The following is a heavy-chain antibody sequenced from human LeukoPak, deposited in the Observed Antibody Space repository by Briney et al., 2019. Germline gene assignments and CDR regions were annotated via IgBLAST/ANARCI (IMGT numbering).Heavy chain of an antibody. CDR1: GYSFTSYW. D-gene: IGHD5-12*01. V-gene: IGHV5-51*01. CDR2: IYPGDSDT. J-gene: IGHJ6*03. CDR3: AKGSGYEAQYYYYYMDV. Sequence: GESLKISCKGSGYSFTSYWIGWVRQMPGKGLEWMGIIYPGDSDTRYSPSFQGQVTISADKSISTAYLQWSSLEASDTAMYYCAKGSGYEAQYYYYYMDVWGKGTTVTISS.